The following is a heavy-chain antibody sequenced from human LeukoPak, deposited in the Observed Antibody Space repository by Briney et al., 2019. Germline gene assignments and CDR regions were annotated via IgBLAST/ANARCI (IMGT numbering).Heavy chain of an antibody. V-gene: IGHV3-33*01. CDR1: GFTFSSYG. D-gene: IGHD3-10*02. CDR3: ARDMSGRGAFYY. Sequence: GGSLRLSCAASGFTFSSYGMHWVRQAPGKGLEWVAVIWYDGSSKYYADSVKGRFTISRDNSKNTLYLQMNSLRAEDTAVYYCARDMSGRGAFYYWGQGTLVTVSS. J-gene: IGHJ4*02. CDR2: IWYDGSSK.